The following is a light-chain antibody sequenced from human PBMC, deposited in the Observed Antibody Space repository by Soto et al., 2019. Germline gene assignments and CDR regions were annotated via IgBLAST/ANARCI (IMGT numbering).Light chain of an antibody. CDR2: GAS. CDR1: KDISKW. J-gene: IGKJ5*01. Sequence: DIQMTQSPSSVSASVGDRVTITCRASKDISKWLAWYQQKPGKAPQLLIYGASSLQSGVPSRFSGSGSGTDFSLSIAGLQPKDFATYYCQQADSFPVTFGQGTRLEIK. CDR3: QQADSFPVT. V-gene: IGKV1D-12*01.